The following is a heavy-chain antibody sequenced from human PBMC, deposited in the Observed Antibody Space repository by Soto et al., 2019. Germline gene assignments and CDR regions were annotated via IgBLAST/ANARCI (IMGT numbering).Heavy chain of an antibody. J-gene: IGHJ4*02. Sequence: QVHLQQWGTGLLKPSETLSLTCAVYGGSLTDYWWTWIRQTPGKGLEWIGEINHIGESNHNPSLKSRVTISLDTSQNQFSLKLTSVTVADTAVYCCARDFGAGAHFAHWGQGSLVTVSS. V-gene: IGHV4-34*01. CDR3: ARDFGAGAHFAH. CDR1: GGSLTDYW. CDR2: INHIGES. D-gene: IGHD3-10*01.